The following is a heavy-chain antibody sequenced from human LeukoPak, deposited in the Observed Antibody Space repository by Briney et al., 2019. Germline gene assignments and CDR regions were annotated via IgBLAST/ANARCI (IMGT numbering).Heavy chain of an antibody. J-gene: IGHJ4*02. CDR2: ISSTGITI. CDR1: GFTFNNYE. CDR3: ARAGPTVTNYFDY. Sequence: GGSLRLSCAASGFTFNNYEMNWVRQAPGKGLEWVSYISSTGITIYYADSVTGRFTISRDNTKNSLYPQMNSLRAEDTAVYYCARAGPTVTNYFDYWGQGTLVTVSS. V-gene: IGHV3-48*03. D-gene: IGHD4-17*01.